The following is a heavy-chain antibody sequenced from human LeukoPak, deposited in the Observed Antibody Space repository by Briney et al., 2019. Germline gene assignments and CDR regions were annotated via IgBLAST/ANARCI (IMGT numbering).Heavy chain of an antibody. CDR1: GFTFNIYW. V-gene: IGHV3-7*05. Sequence: PGGSLTLSCAASGFTFNIYWMSWVRQAPGKGLEWVANINQDGSEKYYVDSVKGRFTISRDNAKNSLYLQMNSLRAEDTAVYYCARDKSYGDSEDYWGQGTLVTVSS. J-gene: IGHJ4*02. CDR2: INQDGSEK. D-gene: IGHD4-17*01. CDR3: ARDKSYGDSEDY.